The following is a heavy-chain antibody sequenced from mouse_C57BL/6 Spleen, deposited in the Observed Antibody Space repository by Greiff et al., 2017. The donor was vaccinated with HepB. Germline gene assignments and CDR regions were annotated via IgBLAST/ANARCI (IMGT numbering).Heavy chain of an antibody. CDR1: GYTFTSYW. D-gene: IGHD2-4*01. Sequence: QVQLQQPGAELAMPGASVKLSCKASGYTFTSYWMHWVKQRPGQGLEWIGEIDPSGSYTNYNQKFKGKSTLTADKSSSTAYMQLSSLTSEDSAVYYCARWNYDNDEYFDVWGTGTTVTVSS. CDR3: ARWNYDNDEYFDV. V-gene: IGHV1-69*01. J-gene: IGHJ1*03. CDR2: IDPSGSYT.